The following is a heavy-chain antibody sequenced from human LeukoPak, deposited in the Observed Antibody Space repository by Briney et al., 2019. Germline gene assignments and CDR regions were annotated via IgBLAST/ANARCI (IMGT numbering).Heavy chain of an antibody. D-gene: IGHD3-22*01. J-gene: IGHJ4*02. CDR3: ARKDSCYDSSGYDY. V-gene: IGHV1-2*02. CDR1: GYTFTGYY. Sequence: ASVKVSCKASGYTFTGYYMHWVRQAPGQGLEWMGWINPNSGGTNYAQKFQGRVTMTRDTSISTAYMELSRLRPDDTAVYYCARKDSCYDSSGYDYWGQGTLVTVSS. CDR2: INPNSGGT.